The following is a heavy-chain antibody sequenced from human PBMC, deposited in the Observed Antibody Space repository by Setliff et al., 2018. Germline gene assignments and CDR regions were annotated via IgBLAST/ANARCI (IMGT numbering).Heavy chain of an antibody. CDR2: FDPEDGET. Sequence: ASVKVSCKVSGYTLTELSMHWVRQAPGKGLEWMGDFDPEDGETIYAQKFQGRVTMTEDTSTDTAYMELSSLRSEDTAVYYCATALRYFDWLSPYYYYYYYMDVWGKGTTVTVSS. CDR1: GYTLTELS. J-gene: IGHJ6*03. CDR3: ATALRYFDWLSPYYYYYYYMDV. V-gene: IGHV1-24*01. D-gene: IGHD3-9*01.